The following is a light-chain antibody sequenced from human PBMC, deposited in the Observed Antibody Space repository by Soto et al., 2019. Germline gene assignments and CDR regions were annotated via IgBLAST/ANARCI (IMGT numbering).Light chain of an antibody. V-gene: IGKV1-5*03. CDR2: KAS. CDR3: QQHVSYSPYT. J-gene: IGKJ2*01. Sequence: DIQMTQFPPTLSASIGDRVTITCRASQTISSSLAWYQQKPGKAPKLLIYKASTLETGVPSRFSGSGSGTEFTLTISSMQPDDFATNYCQQHVSYSPYTFGQGTRLEIK. CDR1: QTISSS.